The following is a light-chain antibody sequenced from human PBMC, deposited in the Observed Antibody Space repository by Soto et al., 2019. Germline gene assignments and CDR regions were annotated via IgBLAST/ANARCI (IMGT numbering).Light chain of an antibody. J-gene: IGKJ4*01. V-gene: IGKV3-15*01. Sequence: EIVLTQSPATLSLSPGERATLSCRASQTVRNSNLAWYQQKPGQAPRLLIYGASTWATGIPTRFSGSGSGTEFTLTISSLQSEDFAVYYWQQYSDWPLTFGGGTKVEI. CDR1: QTVRNSN. CDR3: QQYSDWPLT. CDR2: GAS.